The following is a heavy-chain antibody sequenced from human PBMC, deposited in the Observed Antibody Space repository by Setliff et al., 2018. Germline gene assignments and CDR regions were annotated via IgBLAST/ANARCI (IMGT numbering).Heavy chain of an antibody. CDR2: IIPIFGTA. Sequence: SVKVSCKASGGTFSSYAISWVRQAPGQGLEWMGRIIPIFGTANYAQKFQGRVTITADKSTSTAYMELSSLRAEDTAVYYCARDHAYGSRFYYYYYGMDVWGQGTTVTVSS. CDR1: GGTFSSYA. D-gene: IGHD3-10*01. V-gene: IGHV1-69*06. J-gene: IGHJ6*02. CDR3: ARDHAYGSRFYYYYYGMDV.